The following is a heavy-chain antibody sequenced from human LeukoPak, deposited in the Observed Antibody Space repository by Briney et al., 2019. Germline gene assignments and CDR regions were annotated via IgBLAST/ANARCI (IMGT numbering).Heavy chain of an antibody. CDR2: IWYDGSNK. CDR1: GFTFRNHG. CDR3: ARGGYGYVYYFDY. Sequence: GGSLRLFCAASGFTFRNHGMHWVRQAPGKGLEWVAIIWYDGSNKYYADSVKGRFTISRDNSKNTLYLQMNSLRAEDTAVYYCARGGYGYVYYFDYWGQGTLVTVSS. D-gene: IGHD5-18*01. V-gene: IGHV3-33*01. J-gene: IGHJ4*02.